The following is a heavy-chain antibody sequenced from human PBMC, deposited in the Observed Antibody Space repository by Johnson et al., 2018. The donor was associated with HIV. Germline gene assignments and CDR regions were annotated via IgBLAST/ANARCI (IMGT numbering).Heavy chain of an antibody. CDR1: GFTFSNYP. Sequence: VQLVESGGGVVQPGRSLRLSCAASGFTFSNYPMHWVRQAPGKGLEWVAVISFDGSNKYYADSVKGRLTISRDNPKNTLYLQMNSLRAEDTAVYYCAKDLLTLDAFDIWGQGTMVTVSS. J-gene: IGHJ3*02. V-gene: IGHV3-30*04. CDR2: ISFDGSNK. CDR3: AKDLLTLDAFDI.